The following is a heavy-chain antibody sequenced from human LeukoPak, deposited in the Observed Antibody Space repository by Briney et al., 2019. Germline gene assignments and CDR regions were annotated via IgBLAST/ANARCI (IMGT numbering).Heavy chain of an antibody. D-gene: IGHD1-20*01. J-gene: IGHJ5*02. V-gene: IGHV4-4*07. CDR3: ARDPLTGISFFDP. Sequence: SDTLSLTCTVSGGPLSSYYWSWIRQPAGKGLEWIGRIYTSGSTNYNPSLKSRVTMSVDTSKNQCSLKLSSVTAADTAVYYCARDPLTGISFFDPWGQGTRVTVSS. CDR1: GGPLSSYY. CDR2: IYTSGST.